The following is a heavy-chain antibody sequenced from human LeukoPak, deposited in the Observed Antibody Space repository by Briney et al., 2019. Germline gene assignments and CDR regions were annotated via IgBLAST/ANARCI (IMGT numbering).Heavy chain of an antibody. CDR2: FQYSGST. Sequence: SETLSLTCTVSGGSISSYYWSWIRQPPGKGLGWIGYFQYSGSTNYNPSLKSRVTISVDTSKNQFSLKLSSVTTADTAMYYCARTVRGDYVDYWGQGTLVTVSS. J-gene: IGHJ4*02. CDR3: ARTVRGDYVDY. D-gene: IGHD4-17*01. CDR1: GGSISSYY. V-gene: IGHV4-59*01.